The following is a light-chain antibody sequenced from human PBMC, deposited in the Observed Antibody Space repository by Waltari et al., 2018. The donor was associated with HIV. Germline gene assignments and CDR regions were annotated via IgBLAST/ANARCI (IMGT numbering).Light chain of an antibody. CDR2: DVS. V-gene: IGLV2-11*01. CDR3: CSYAGNYTYV. J-gene: IGLJ1*01. CDR1: SSYVGGYNY. Sequence: QSSLTQPPSVSGSPGQSATISCTGTSSYVGGYNYIPRYQHHPGKAPTFRIYDVSKRPSGVPDRYAGSKSGNTASLTISGLQAEDEANYYCCSYAGNYTYVFGTGTRVTIL.